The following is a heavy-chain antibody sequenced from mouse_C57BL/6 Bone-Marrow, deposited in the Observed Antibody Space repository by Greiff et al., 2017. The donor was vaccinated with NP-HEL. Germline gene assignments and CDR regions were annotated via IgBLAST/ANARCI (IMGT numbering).Heavy chain of an antibody. Sequence: QVQLKQPGAELVMPGASVKLSCKASGYTFTSYWMHWVKQRPGQGLEWIGEIDPSDSYTNYNQKFKGKSTLTVDKSSSTAYMQLSSLTSEDSAVYYCAREGTYYSNYVWFAYWGQGTLVTVSA. D-gene: IGHD2-5*01. V-gene: IGHV1-69*01. CDR3: AREGTYYSNYVWFAY. CDR2: IDPSDSYT. J-gene: IGHJ3*01. CDR1: GYTFTSYW.